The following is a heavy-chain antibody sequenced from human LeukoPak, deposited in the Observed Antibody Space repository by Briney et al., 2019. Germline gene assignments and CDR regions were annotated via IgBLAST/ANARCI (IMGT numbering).Heavy chain of an antibody. CDR2: ISYDAGNK. Sequence: PGRSLRLSCAASGFTFSSYGMHWVRQAPGKGLEWVAVISYDAGNKYSADSVKGRFTISRDNSQNTLYLQMNSLRAEDTAVYYCARAPEGYTVVTIFDLWGQGTLVTVSS. J-gene: IGHJ4*02. CDR1: GFTFSSYG. D-gene: IGHD4-23*01. CDR3: ARAPEGYTVVTIFDL. V-gene: IGHV3-30*03.